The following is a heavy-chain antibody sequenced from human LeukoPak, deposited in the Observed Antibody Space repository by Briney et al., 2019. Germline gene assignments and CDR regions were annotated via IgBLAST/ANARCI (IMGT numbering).Heavy chain of an antibody. Sequence: ASVKVSCKASGYTFTGYYMRWVRQAPGQGLEWMGWINPNSGGTNYAQKFQGRVTMTRDTSISTAYMELSRLGSDDTAVYYCARVRPRQPIDYWGQGTLVTVSS. CDR2: INPNSGGT. D-gene: IGHD6-6*01. CDR3: ARVRPRQPIDY. J-gene: IGHJ4*02. CDR1: GYTFTGYY. V-gene: IGHV1-2*02.